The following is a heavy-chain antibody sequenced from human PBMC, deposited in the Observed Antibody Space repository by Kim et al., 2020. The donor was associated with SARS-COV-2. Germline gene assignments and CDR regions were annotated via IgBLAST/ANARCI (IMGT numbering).Heavy chain of an antibody. CDR3: ARDPHGVSVAADY. CDR1: GVSIRGFY. V-gene: IGHV4-4*07. Sequence: SETLSLTCTVSGVSIRGFYWSWIRQPAGKGLEWIGLIYTSGLSNYNPSLKSRVTMSVDTTKNQFSLQLTSVTAADAAVYFCARDPHGVSVAADYWGQGTLVTVSS. J-gene: IGHJ4*02. CDR2: IYTSGLS. D-gene: IGHD6-19*01.